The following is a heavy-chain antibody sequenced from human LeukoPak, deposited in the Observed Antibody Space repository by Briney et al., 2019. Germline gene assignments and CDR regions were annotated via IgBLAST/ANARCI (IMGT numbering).Heavy chain of an antibody. CDR2: IARDGTA. J-gene: IGHJ2*01. D-gene: IGHD1-26*01. CDR1: NYSIRGGFL. CDR3: AKVHSGSYIGYFDL. V-gene: IGHV4-38-2*02. Sequence: SETLSLTCTVFNYSIRGGFLWGWIRQSPGRGLEWIGIIARDGTAYSNPSLKSRLTISVDTSKNQVSLRLTSVTAADTATYYCAKVHSGSYIGYFDLWGRGTVVSVSS.